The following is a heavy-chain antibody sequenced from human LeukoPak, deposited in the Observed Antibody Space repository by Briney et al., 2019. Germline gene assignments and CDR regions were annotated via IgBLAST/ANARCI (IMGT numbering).Heavy chain of an antibody. V-gene: IGHV3-11*04. CDR3: ARGPTESDRPRTGKLP. J-gene: IGHJ5*02. CDR1: GFTFSAYY. D-gene: IGHD1-1*01. Sequence: GGSLRLSCAASGFTFSAYYMSWIRQAPGEGLEWVSYISSSASTMYYADSVKGRFTISRDNAKNSLYLQMNSLRAEDTAVYYCARGPTESDRPRTGKLPWGQGTLVTVSS. CDR2: ISSSASTM.